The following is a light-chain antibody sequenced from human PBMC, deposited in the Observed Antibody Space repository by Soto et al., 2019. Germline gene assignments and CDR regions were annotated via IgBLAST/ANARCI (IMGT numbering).Light chain of an antibody. J-gene: IGKJ2*01. V-gene: IGKV3-11*01. Sequence: EIVLTQSPATLSLSPGERASLSCRASQSVSSYLAWYQQKPGQAPRLLISDASYRATGIPARFSGSGSGTDFPLPISSLEPEDFAVYYCQQSSNWPRYTFGQGTKLEIK. CDR3: QQSSNWPRYT. CDR1: QSVSSY. CDR2: DAS.